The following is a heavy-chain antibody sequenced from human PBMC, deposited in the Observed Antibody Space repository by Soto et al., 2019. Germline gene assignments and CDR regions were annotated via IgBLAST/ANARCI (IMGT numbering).Heavy chain of an antibody. J-gene: IGHJ4*02. CDR2: ISWNSGSI. D-gene: IGHD3-10*01. CDR1: GFTFDDYA. CDR3: AKYTKAYYGSGSYFDY. Sequence: EVQLVESGGGLVQPGRSLRLSCAASGFTFDDYAMHWVRQAPGKGLEWVSGISWNSGSIGYADSVKGRFTISRDNAKNSLYLQMNSLRAEDTALYYCAKYTKAYYGSGSYFDYWGQGTLVTVSS. V-gene: IGHV3-9*01.